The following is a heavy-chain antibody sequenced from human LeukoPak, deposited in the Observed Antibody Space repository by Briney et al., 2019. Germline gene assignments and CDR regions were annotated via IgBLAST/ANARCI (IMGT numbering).Heavy chain of an antibody. CDR2: IIPIFGTA. V-gene: IGHV1-69*05. Sequence: ASVKVSCKASGGTFSSYAISWVRQAPGQGLEWMGGIIPIFGTANYAQKFQGRVTITTDESTSTAYMELSSLRTEDTAVYYCARVYISYGEFNWFDPWGQGTLVTVSS. CDR1: GGTFSSYA. CDR3: ARVYISYGEFNWFDP. J-gene: IGHJ5*02. D-gene: IGHD4-17*01.